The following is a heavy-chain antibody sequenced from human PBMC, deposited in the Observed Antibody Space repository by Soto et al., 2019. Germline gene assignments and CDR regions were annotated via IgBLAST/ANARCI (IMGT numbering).Heavy chain of an antibody. CDR1: GFTFSSYS. J-gene: IGHJ4*02. V-gene: IGHV3-48*01. CDR2: ISSRSTTI. Sequence: GGSLRLSCAASGFTFSSYSMNWVRQAPGKGLEWISYISSRSTTIYYADSVKGRFTISRDNSKNTLYLQMNSLRAEDTAVYYCAKIVYSSSWYPENYWGQGTLVTVSS. CDR3: AKIVYSSSWYPENY. D-gene: IGHD6-13*01.